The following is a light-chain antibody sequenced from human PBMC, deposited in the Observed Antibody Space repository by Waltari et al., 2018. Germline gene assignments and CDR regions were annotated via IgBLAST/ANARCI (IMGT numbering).Light chain of an antibody. J-gene: IGKJ4*01. CDR3: QQYGTSPLT. CDR1: QSVTGSH. Sequence: EIVLTQSPGTLSLSPGERATLSCRASQSVTGSHLAWYQQKPGQAPRLLIYGASSRATGIPDTFSGSGSETDFTLTISRLEAEDFGVYFCQQYGTSPLTFGGGTKVEIK. CDR2: GAS. V-gene: IGKV3-20*01.